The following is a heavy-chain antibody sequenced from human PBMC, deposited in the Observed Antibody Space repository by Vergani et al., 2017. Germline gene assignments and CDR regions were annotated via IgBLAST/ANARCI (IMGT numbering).Heavy chain of an antibody. CDR3: AKDYYDSSGYSPFDY. V-gene: IGHV3-21*04. CDR2: ISSSSSYI. CDR1: GFTFSSYS. Sequence: EVQLVESGGGLVKPGGSLRLSCAASGFTFSSYSMNWVRQAPGKGLEWVSSISSSSSYIYYADSVKGRFTISRDNAKNSLYLQMNSLRAEDTALYYCAKDYYDSSGYSPFDYWGQGTLVTVSS. J-gene: IGHJ4*02. D-gene: IGHD3-22*01.